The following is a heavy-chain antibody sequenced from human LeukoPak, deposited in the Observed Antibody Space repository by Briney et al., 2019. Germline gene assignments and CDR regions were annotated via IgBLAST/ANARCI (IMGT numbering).Heavy chain of an antibody. D-gene: IGHD2-15*01. CDR1: GFTLTNHG. V-gene: IGHV3-23*01. Sequence: GGSLRLSCAVSGFTLTNHGVSWGRQASGKGLEWVSIITGTGGKYYGDSVKGRFVLSRDNSKNTVYMQMSSLRAEDTATYYCAKDYCRDGNCPFPFLDSWGQGTQVTVSS. J-gene: IGHJ4*02. CDR3: AKDYCRDGNCPFPFLDS. CDR2: ITGTGGK.